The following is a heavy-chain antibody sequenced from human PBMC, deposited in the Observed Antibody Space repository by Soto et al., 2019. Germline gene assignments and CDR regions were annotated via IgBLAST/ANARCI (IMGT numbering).Heavy chain of an antibody. J-gene: IGHJ4*02. D-gene: IGHD3-22*01. CDR2: ISYDGSNK. CDR3: AKDLEVYRVVITEFDY. Sequence: PGGSLRLSCAASGFTFSSYGMHWVRQAPGKGLEWVAVISYDGSNKYYADSVKGRFTISRDNSKNTLYLQMNSLRAEDTAVYYCAKDLEVYRVVITEFDYWGQGTLVTFS. V-gene: IGHV3-30*18. CDR1: GFTFSSYG.